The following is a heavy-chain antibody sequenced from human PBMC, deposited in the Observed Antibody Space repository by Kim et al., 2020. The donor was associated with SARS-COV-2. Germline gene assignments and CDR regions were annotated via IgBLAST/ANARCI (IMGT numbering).Heavy chain of an antibody. D-gene: IGHD3-22*01. CDR3: ARQMGITMIVVVISTHFDY. Sequence: KSRCTISVDTSKNQFSLKLSSVTAADTAVYYCARQMGITMIVVVISTHFDYWGQGTLVTVSS. V-gene: IGHV4-39*01. J-gene: IGHJ4*02.